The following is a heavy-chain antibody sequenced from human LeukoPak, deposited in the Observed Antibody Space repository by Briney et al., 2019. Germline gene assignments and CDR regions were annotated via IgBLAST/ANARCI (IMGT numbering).Heavy chain of an antibody. J-gene: IGHJ3*02. CDR1: GGSISSSRFF. Sequence: SETLSLTCTVSGGSISSSRFFWAWIRQPPGKGLEWIGNINHSGSTNYNPSLKSRVTISVDTSKNQFSLKLSSVTAADTAVYYCAREAGDYYSDLDAFDIWGQGTMVTVSS. V-gene: IGHV4-39*07. D-gene: IGHD2-21*01. CDR2: INHSGST. CDR3: AREAGDYYSDLDAFDI.